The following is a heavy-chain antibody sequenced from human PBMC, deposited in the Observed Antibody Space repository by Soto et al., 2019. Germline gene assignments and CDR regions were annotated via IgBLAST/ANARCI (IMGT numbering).Heavy chain of an antibody. CDR1: GFTFTNXX. CDR2: ISASGGLK. CDR3: AREVGAPSGWLDP. D-gene: IGHD1-26*01. V-gene: IGHV3-23*01. Sequence: EVQLSESGGDLRQPGGSLRLSCAASGFTFTNXXMTWVRQTPGKGLEWVSGISASGGLKYYADSVRGRFTVSRDNSKNILYLQMDNLRDEDTALYYCAREVGAPSGWLDPWGQGTQVTVSS. J-gene: IGHJ5*02.